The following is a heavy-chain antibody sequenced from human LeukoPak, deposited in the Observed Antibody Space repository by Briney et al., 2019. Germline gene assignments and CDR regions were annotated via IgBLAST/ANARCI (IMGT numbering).Heavy chain of an antibody. CDR2: ISSDGTRT. D-gene: IGHD2-2*01. Sequence: GGSLRLSCAASGLTFSRYWMHWIRQAPGKGLVWVSHISSDGTRTHYADSVKGRFTISRDNANEALCLQMDSLKVEDTATYYCGKSPFYHLFHYYMDVWGKGTMVTVS. CDR1: GLTFSRYW. CDR3: GKSPFYHLFHYYMDV. J-gene: IGHJ6*03. V-gene: IGHV3-74*01.